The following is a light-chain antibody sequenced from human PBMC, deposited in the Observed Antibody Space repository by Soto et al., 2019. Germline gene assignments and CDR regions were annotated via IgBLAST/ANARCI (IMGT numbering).Light chain of an antibody. CDR3: QSYDSSLSGDV. V-gene: IGLV1-40*01. Sequence: QAVVTQPPSVSGAPGQRVTISCTGSSSNIGAGYDVHWYQQLPGTAPKLLIYGNSNRPSGVPDRFSGSKSGTSASLAIPGFQAEDEADYYCQSYDSSLSGDVFGTGTKLTVL. CDR1: SSNIGAGYD. J-gene: IGLJ1*01. CDR2: GNS.